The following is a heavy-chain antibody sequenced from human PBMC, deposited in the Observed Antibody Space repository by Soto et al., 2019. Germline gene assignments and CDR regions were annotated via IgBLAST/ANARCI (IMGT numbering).Heavy chain of an antibody. D-gene: IGHD3-22*01. CDR3: ARSPSYYDGSGYIGPGDHYYTMDV. CDR1: GYRFANYW. V-gene: IGHV5-51*01. CDR2: PSPGDSDT. Sequence: RESLKISCKGSGYRFANYWIGWVRQMPGKGLEWMGMPSPGDSDTRYSPSFQGQVTLSAHKSISTAYLQWSSLKASDTGMYYCARSPSYYDGSGYIGPGDHYYTMDVWGQGTTVTVSS. J-gene: IGHJ6*02.